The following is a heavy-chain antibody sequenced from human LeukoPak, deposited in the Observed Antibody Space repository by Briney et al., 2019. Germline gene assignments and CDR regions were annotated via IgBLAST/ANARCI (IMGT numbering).Heavy chain of an antibody. CDR3: ARSTGYSSGYNDY. CDR1: GYTFTGYY. J-gene: IGHJ4*02. D-gene: IGHD6-19*01. Sequence: ASVKVSCKASGYTFTGYYMHWVRQAPGQGLEWMGWINPNSGGTNYAQKFQGRVTMTRDTSISTAYMELSRLRSDDTAVYYCARSTGYSSGYNDYWGQGALVTVSS. CDR2: INPNSGGT. V-gene: IGHV1-2*02.